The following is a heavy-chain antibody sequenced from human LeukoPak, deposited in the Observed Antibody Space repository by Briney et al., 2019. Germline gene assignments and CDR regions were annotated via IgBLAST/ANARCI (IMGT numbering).Heavy chain of an antibody. CDR2: ISAYNGNT. J-gene: IGHJ4*02. Sequence: ASVKVSCKASGYTVTSYGISWVRQAPGQGLEWMGWISAYNGNTNYAQKLQGRVTMTTDTSTRTAYKEPRSLRSDDAAVYYCARDRHPTRYYYGTGNPSWGQATLVTVSS. V-gene: IGHV1-18*01. CDR1: GYTVTSYG. D-gene: IGHD3-10*01. CDR3: ARDRHPTRYYYGTGNPS.